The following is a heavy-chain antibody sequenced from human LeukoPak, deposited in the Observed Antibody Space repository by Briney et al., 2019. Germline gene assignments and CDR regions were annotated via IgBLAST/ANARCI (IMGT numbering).Heavy chain of an antibody. Sequence: PGGSLRLSCAASGFTFSSYSMNWVRQAPGKGLDWVSSISSSSSYIYYADSVKGRFTISRDNAKSSLYLQMNSLRAEDTAVYYCARVYYYDSSGYYYGFDFGYWGQGTLVTVSS. CDR3: ARVYYYDSSGYYYGFDFGY. J-gene: IGHJ4*02. V-gene: IGHV3-21*01. CDR1: GFTFSSYS. D-gene: IGHD3-22*01. CDR2: ISSSSSYI.